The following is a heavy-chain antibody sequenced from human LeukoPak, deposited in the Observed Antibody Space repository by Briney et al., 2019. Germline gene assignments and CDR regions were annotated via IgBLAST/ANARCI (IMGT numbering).Heavy chain of an antibody. V-gene: IGHV1-2*04. J-gene: IGHJ6*02. CDR1: GGTFSSYA. CDR2: INPNSGGT. D-gene: IGHD2-15*01. Sequence: ASVKVSCKASGGTFSSYAISWVRQAPGQGLEWMGWINPNSGGTNYAQKFQGWVTMTRDTSISTAYMELSRLRSDDTAVYYCARDGHANYCSGGSCYSAGMDVWGQGTTVTVSS. CDR3: ARDGHANYCSGGSCYSAGMDV.